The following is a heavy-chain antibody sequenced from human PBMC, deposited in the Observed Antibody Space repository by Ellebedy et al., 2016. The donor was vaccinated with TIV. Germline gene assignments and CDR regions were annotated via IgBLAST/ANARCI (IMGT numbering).Heavy chain of an antibody. CDR2: INPSDGHT. Sequence: ASVKVSRXASGYTLINHYIHWVRQAPGQGLEWLRIINPSDGHTSYAKKIQGRVTMTRDTSTSTVYMALSSLSSEDTAVYFCARGNTLMVVGFDSWGQGTLVTVSS. CDR3: ARGNTLMVVGFDS. V-gene: IGHV1-46*01. J-gene: IGHJ4*02. CDR1: GYTLINHY. D-gene: IGHD2-21*01.